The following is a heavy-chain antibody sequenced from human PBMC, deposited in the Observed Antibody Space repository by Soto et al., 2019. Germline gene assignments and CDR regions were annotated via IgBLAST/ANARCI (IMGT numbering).Heavy chain of an antibody. D-gene: IGHD3-22*01. J-gene: IGHJ3*02. V-gene: IGHV3-53*01. CDR1: GFTVSSNY. CDR3: ARAIYDSSGYYYDAFDI. Sequence: GGSLRLSCAASGFTVSSNYMSWVRQAPGKGLEWVSVIYSGGSTYHADSVKGRFTISRDNSKNTLYLQMNSLRAEDTAVYYCARAIYDSSGYYYDAFDIWGQGTMVTVSS. CDR2: IYSGGST.